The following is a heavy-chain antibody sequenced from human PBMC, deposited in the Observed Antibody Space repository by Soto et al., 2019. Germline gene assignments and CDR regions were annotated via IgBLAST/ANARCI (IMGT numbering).Heavy chain of an antibody. Sequence: SQTLSLTCAISWDSVSSNSAAWNWIRQSPSRGLEWLGRTYYRSKWYNDYAVSVKSRITINPDTSKNQFSLQLNSVTPEDTAVYYCASSGSTTVVRARAFDIWGQGTMVTVSS. V-gene: IGHV6-1*01. CDR1: WDSVSSNSAA. D-gene: IGHD4-17*01. J-gene: IGHJ3*02. CDR3: ASSGSTTVVRARAFDI. CDR2: TYYRSKWYN.